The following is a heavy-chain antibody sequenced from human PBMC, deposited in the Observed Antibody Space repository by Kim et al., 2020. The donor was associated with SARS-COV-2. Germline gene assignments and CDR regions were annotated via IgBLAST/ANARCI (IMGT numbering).Heavy chain of an antibody. D-gene: IGHD6-19*01. CDR2: IIPIFGTA. Sequence: SVKVSCKASGGTFSSYAISWVRQAPGQGLEWMGGIIPIFGTANYAQKFQGRVTITADKSTSTAYMELSSLRSEDTAVYYCARDPRVGIGGAVATELHGMGVWGKGTTVTVSS. J-gene: IGHJ6*04. CDR3: ARDPRVGIGGAVATELHGMGV. V-gene: IGHV1-69*06. CDR1: GGTFSSYA.